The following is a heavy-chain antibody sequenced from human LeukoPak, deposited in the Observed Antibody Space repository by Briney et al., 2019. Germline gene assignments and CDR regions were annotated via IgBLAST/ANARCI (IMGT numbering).Heavy chain of an antibody. D-gene: IGHD1-26*01. CDR1: RFTLDEYA. CDR3: AKDISGGATPYYFDS. V-gene: IGHV3-9*01. CDR2: IIWNTDYI. J-gene: IGHJ4*02. Sequence: GGCLRLSRAASRFTLDEYAMHWVRQGPGKGLECVSGIIWNTDYIGYADSVMGRFTISRDNAKNSLYLQMNSLRAEHTALYYCAKDISGGATPYYFDSWGQGTLVSVST.